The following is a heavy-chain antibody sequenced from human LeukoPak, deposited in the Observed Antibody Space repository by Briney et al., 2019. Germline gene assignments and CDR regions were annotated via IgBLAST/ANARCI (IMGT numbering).Heavy chain of an antibody. CDR1: GFTFSSYS. CDR3: VRDSIVGAILEY. V-gene: IGHV3-48*01. CDR2: ISGSSSTI. D-gene: IGHD1-26*01. J-gene: IGHJ4*02. Sequence: GGSLRLSCAASGFTFSSYSMNWVRQAPGKGLEWISYISGSSSTICYADSVKGRFTISRDNAKNSLYLQMNSLRAEDTVVYYCVRDSIVGAILEYWGQGTLVTVSS.